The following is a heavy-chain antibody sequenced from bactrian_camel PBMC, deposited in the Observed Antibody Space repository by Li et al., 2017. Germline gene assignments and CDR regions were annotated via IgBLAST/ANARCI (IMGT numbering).Heavy chain of an antibody. Sequence: HVQLVESGGGSVQPGGSLTLSCKVSSTTKLTFCMGWFRQAPAKEREGVAVIGPSGTTNYADSVKGRFTISQDVAKNTLYLQMNNLKPEDTALYYCAAARTCSSIGTLRESTYNYWGPGTQVTVS. V-gene: IGHV3S53*01. J-gene: IGHJ4*01. CDR1: STTKLTFC. D-gene: IGHD2*01. CDR2: IGPSGTT. CDR3: AAARTCSSIGTLRESTYNY.